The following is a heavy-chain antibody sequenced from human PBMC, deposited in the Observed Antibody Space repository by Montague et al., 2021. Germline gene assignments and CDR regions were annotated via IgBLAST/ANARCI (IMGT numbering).Heavy chain of an antibody. D-gene: IGHD2-15*01. Sequence: SLRLSCAASGFTFSSYAMSWVRQAPGKGLEWVSAISGGGGSTYYADSVKGRFTISRDNSKNTLYLQMNSLRAEDTAVYSCAKEEEYCSGDSCYIDYWGQGTLVTVSS. CDR2: ISGGGGST. J-gene: IGHJ4*02. V-gene: IGHV3-23*01. CDR1: GFTFSSYA. CDR3: AKEEEYCSGDSCYIDY.